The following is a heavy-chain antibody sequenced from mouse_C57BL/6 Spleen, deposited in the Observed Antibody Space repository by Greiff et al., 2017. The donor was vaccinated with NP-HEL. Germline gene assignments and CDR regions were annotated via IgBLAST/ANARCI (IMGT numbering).Heavy chain of an antibody. V-gene: IGHV1-26*01. CDR3: AREGYYGSGGFAY. Sequence: VQLQQSGPELVKPGASVKISCKASGYTFTDYYMNWVKQSHGKSLEWIGDINPNNGGTSYNQKFKGKATLTVDKSSSTAYMELRSLTSEDSAVYYCAREGYYGSGGFAYWGQGTLVTVSA. D-gene: IGHD1-1*01. CDR1: GYTFTDYY. CDR2: INPNNGGT. J-gene: IGHJ3*01.